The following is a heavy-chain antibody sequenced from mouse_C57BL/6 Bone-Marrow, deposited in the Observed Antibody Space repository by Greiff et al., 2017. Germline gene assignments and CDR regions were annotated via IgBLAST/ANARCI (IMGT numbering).Heavy chain of an antibody. CDR2: ISYDGSN. J-gene: IGHJ2*01. V-gene: IGHV3-6*01. CDR3: ARNPYDGYSYYFDY. D-gene: IGHD2-3*01. Sequence: ESGPGLVKPSQSLSLTCSVTGYSITSGYYWNWIRQFPGNKLEWMGYISYDGSNNYNPSLKNRISITRDTSKNQFFLKLNSLTTEDTATYYCARNPYDGYSYYFDYWGQGTTLTVSS. CDR1: GYSITSGYY.